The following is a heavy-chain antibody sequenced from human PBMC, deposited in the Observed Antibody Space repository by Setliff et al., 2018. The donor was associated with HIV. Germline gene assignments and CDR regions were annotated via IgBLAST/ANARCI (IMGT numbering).Heavy chain of an antibody. J-gene: IGHJ4*02. D-gene: IGHD2-15*01. CDR2: IDTTSRST. CDR3: VKDPCSGGSCYSGQFDY. Sequence: GGSLRLSCIASGFTFSSHSLNWVRQAPGKGLEWISYIDTTSRSTYYAESVKGRFTISRDSAKNSLYLQMNSLRADDTATYFCVKDPCSGGSCYSGQFDYWGQGTLVTVSS. CDR1: GFTFSSHS. V-gene: IGHV3-21*01.